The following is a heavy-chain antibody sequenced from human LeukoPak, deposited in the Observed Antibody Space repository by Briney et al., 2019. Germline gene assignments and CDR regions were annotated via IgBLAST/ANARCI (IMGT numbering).Heavy chain of an antibody. CDR2: INEDGGEK. CDR1: GFPFTIYW. Sequence: GGSLRLSRAPSGFPFTIYWMSWVRQAPGKGLEWVANINEDGGEKYYADSVKGRFTISRDNARNSLYVQMNNLRAEDTAVYYCARTSGDPFDYWGQGTLVAVSS. D-gene: IGHD4-17*01. CDR3: ARTSGDPFDY. J-gene: IGHJ4*02. V-gene: IGHV3-7*01.